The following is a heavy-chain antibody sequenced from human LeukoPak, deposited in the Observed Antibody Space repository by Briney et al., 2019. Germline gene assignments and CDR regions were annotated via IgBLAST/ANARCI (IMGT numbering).Heavy chain of an antibody. D-gene: IGHD3/OR15-3a*01. V-gene: IGHV3-74*01. Sequence: QPGGSLRLSCAASGFTFSNYWMHWVRRAPGKGLVWVSRIKSDGTYTTYADSVKGRFTISRDNANNSLYLQMNSLRAEDTAIYYCARWVWTYPYFDYWGQGTLVTVSS. CDR3: ARWVWTYPYFDY. J-gene: IGHJ4*02. CDR2: IKSDGTYT. CDR1: GFTFSNYW.